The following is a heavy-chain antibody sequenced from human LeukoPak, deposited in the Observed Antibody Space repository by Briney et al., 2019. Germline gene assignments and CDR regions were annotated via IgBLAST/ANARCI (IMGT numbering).Heavy chain of an antibody. CDR3: AGLGERYSGSYVGYFDY. Sequence: SETLSLTCTVSGGSISSSSDYWGWVRLPPGEGLEWLGSIYYSGSTYYNPSLKSRVPISVDTSKNQFSLKLSSVTAADTAVYYCAGLGERYSGSYVGYFDYWGQGTLVTVSS. CDR1: GGSISSSSDY. J-gene: IGHJ4*02. D-gene: IGHD1-26*01. V-gene: IGHV4-39*07. CDR2: IYYSGST.